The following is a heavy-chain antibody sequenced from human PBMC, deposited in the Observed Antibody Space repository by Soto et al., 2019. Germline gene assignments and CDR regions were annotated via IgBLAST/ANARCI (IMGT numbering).Heavy chain of an antibody. CDR2: VNPSDGRT. Sequence: ASVNVSCKASGYTFTNYYIHWVRQAPGQGPEWMGIVNPSDGRTTYTQKFQGRVTMIRXXXXXXVXMXLXSXTSEXTAVYYCARVSGSYWPFDYWGQGTLVTVSS. D-gene: IGHD1-26*01. J-gene: IGHJ4*02. CDR1: GYTFTNYY. CDR3: ARVSGSYWPFDY. V-gene: IGHV1-46*01.